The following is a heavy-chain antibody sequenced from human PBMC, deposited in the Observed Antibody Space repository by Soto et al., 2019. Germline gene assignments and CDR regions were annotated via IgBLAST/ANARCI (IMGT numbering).Heavy chain of an antibody. CDR1: GGTFSSYA. V-gene: IGHV1-69*13. CDR2: IIPIFGTA. Sequence: SVKVSCKASGGTFSSYAISWVRQAPGQGLEWMGGIIPIFGTANYAQKFQGRVTITADESTSTAYMELSSLRSEDTAVYYCASLVGATAYDFDYWGQGTLVTVSS. D-gene: IGHD1-26*01. J-gene: IGHJ4*02. CDR3: ASLVGATAYDFDY.